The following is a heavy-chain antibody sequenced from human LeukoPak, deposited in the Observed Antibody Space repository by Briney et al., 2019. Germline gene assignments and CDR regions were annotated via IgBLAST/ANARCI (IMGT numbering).Heavy chain of an antibody. D-gene: IGHD2-15*01. V-gene: IGHV3-23*01. CDR2: IRGSGDST. CDR1: GFSFSSYV. CDR3: ARGYSRAAFDI. J-gene: IGHJ3*02. Sequence: GGSLRLSCAASGFSFSSYVMSWVRQAPGKGLEWVSAIRGSGDSTYYADSVKGRFTISRDNSENTPYLQMNSLRAEDTAVYYCARGYSRAAFDIWGQGTMVTVSS.